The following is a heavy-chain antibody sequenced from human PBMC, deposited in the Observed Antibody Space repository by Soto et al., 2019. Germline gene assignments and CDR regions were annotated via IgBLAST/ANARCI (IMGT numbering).Heavy chain of an antibody. J-gene: IGHJ5*02. V-gene: IGHV1-18*01. CDR3: ARELPGCGEDWFDP. CDR1: GYTFTSYG. Sequence: QVQLVQSGAEVKKPGASVKVSCKASGYTFTSYGISWVRQAPGQGLEWMGWISAYNGNTNQAQKRQGRVTMTTEPATSNAHMELRSLRSGDTAVYYCARELPGCGEDWFDPWGQGTLVTVSS. D-gene: IGHD3-10*01. CDR2: ISAYNGNT.